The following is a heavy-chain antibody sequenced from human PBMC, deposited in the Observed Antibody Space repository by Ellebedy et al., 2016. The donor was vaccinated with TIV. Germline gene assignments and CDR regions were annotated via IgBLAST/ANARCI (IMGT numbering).Heavy chain of an antibody. CDR1: GFSFNNYG. V-gene: IGHV3-30*02. CDR2: IRDDSSRM. J-gene: IGHJ4*02. CDR3: AKGRSAAVDH. D-gene: IGHD6-13*01. Sequence: GESLKISCVASGFSFNNYGMHWVRQAPGKGLEWVAYIRDDSSRMYYANSLKGRFTISRDNSENTLYLHMSALRGDDTAVYYCAKGRSAAVDHWGQGTLVIVSS.